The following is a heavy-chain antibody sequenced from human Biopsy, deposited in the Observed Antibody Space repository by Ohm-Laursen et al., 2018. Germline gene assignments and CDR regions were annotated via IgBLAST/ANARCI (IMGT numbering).Heavy chain of an antibody. CDR1: GESFNGYY. D-gene: IGHD3-22*01. V-gene: IGHV4-34*01. CDR2: INHSGRT. Sequence: TLSLTCPVYGESFNGYYWSWIRQTPGKGLEWIGEINHSGRTNYNPSLKSRVTISVDTSKNHFSLKVRSVTAADTAVYYCVRGVDYYDPYHYYALDVWGQGTTVTVSS. J-gene: IGHJ6*02. CDR3: VRGVDYYDPYHYYALDV.